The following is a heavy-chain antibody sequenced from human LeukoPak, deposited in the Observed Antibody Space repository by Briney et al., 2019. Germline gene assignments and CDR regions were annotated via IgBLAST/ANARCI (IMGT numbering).Heavy chain of an antibody. V-gene: IGHV4-39*07. J-gene: IGHJ5*02. CDR2: IYYSGNT. CDR3: ARDKGLPYYYGSGSLSWFDP. Sequence: PSETLSLTCTVSGGSISSGDYYWGWIRQPPGKGLEWIGSIYYSGNTYYNPSLKSRVTISVDTSKNQFSLKLSPVTAADTAVYYCARDKGLPYYYGSGSLSWFDPWGQGTLVTVSS. D-gene: IGHD3-10*01. CDR1: GGSISSGDYY.